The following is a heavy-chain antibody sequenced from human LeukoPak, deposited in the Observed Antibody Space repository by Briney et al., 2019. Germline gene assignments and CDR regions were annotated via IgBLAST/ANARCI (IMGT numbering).Heavy chain of an antibody. D-gene: IGHD3-3*01. CDR2: ISSSGSTI. CDR1: GFTFSDYY. J-gene: IGHJ4*02. V-gene: IGHV3-11*04. Sequence: GGSLRLSCAASGFTFSDYYMSWIRQAPGKGLEWVSYISSSGSTIYYADSVKGRFTISRDNSKNTLYLQMNSLRAEDTAVYYCARGGVPPFFLEWFHDYWGQGTLVTVSS. CDR3: ARGGVPPFFLEWFHDY.